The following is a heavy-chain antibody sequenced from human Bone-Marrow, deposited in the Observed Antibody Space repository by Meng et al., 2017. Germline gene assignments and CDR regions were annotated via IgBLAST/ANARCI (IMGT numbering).Heavy chain of an antibody. J-gene: IGHJ5*02. D-gene: IGHD6-13*01. CDR3: ARIVAAAGMIAWFDP. CDR1: GGSVRGNNYY. V-gene: IGHV4-61*01. Sequence: VQLQESGPGLVRPSETLSLTCTVSGGSVRGNNYYGSWIRQPPGKGLEWIGYIYFSGATNYNPSLMSRVTISLDTSKSQFFLKLSSVTAADTAVYYCARIVAAAGMIAWFDPWGQGTLVTVSS. CDR2: IYFSGAT.